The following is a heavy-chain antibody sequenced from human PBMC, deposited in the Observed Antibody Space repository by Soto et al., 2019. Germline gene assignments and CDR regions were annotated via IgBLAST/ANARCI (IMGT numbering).Heavy chain of an antibody. J-gene: IGHJ4*02. CDR1: GGSISSYY. CDR2: IYYGGST. V-gene: IGHV4-59*01. CDR3: ARAPLSTLNFDI. Sequence: SETLSLTCTVSGGSISSYYWSWIRQPPGKGLEWIGYIYYGGSTNYNPSLKSRVTISLDTPNNQSSLNLKSVTAADTARYFCARAPLSTLNFDIWGQGALVTAPQ.